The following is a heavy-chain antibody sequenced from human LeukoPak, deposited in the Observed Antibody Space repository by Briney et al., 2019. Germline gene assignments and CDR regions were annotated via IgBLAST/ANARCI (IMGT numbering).Heavy chain of an antibody. CDR1: GLTFINYE. D-gene: IGHD3-10*01. V-gene: IGHV3-48*03. CDR3: APGIYYGSGIYRNDYH. J-gene: IGHJ4*02. CDR2: ISSSGRSI. Sequence: PGGSLRLSCAVSGLTFINYEMNWVRQTPGKRLEWVAQISSSGRSISYADSVKGRFTVSRDNANSTLYLQMSSLRVDDTAVYYCAPGIYYGSGIYRNDYHWGQGTLVTVSS.